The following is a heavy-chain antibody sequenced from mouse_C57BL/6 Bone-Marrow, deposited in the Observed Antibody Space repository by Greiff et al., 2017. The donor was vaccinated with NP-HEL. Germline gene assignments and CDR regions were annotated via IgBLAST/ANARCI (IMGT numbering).Heavy chain of an antibody. CDR2: FHPYNDDT. J-gene: IGHJ1*03. D-gene: IGHD1-1*01. V-gene: IGHV1-47*01. Sequence: QVQLKESGAELVKPGASVKMSCKASGYTFTTYPIEWMKQNHGKSLEWIGNFHPYNDDTKYNEKFKGKATLTVEKSSSTVYLELSRLTSDDSAVYYCARGDYYGSSRDWYFDVWGTGTTVTVSS. CDR1: GYTFTTYP. CDR3: ARGDYYGSSRDWYFDV.